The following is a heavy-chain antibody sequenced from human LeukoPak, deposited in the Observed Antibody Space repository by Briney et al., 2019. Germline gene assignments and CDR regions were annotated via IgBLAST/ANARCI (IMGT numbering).Heavy chain of an antibody. CDR3: ARGRGSYYPLNFDY. CDR2: INHSGST. Sequence: SETLSLTCAVYGGSFSGYYWSWIRQPPGKGLEWIGEINHSGSTNYNPSLKSRVTISVDTSKNQLSLKLSSVTAADTAVYYCARGRGSYYPLNFDYWGQGTLVTVSS. V-gene: IGHV4-34*01. J-gene: IGHJ4*02. CDR1: GGSFSGYY. D-gene: IGHD1-26*01.